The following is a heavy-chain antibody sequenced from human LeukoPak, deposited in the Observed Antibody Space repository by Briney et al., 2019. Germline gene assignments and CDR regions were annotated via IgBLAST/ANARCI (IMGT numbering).Heavy chain of an antibody. V-gene: IGHV4-39*07. D-gene: IGHD3-22*01. J-gene: IGHJ4*02. CDR3: ARRGYYDSSERPGDH. CDR2: IYYSGST. Sequence: SETLSLTCTVSGGSISSSSYYWGWIRQPPGKGLEWIGSIYYSGSTYYNPSLKSRVTISVDTSKNQFSLKLSSVTAADTAVYYCARRGYYDSSERPGDHWGQGTLVTVSS. CDR1: GGSISSSSYY.